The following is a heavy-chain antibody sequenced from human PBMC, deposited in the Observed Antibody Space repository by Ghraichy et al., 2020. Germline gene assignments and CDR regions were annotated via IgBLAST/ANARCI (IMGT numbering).Heavy chain of an antibody. CDR1: GFTFSSYS. D-gene: IGHD3-10*01. Sequence: LSLTCAASGFTFSSYSMNWVRQAPGKGLEWVSSISSSSSYIYYADSVKGRFTISRDNAKNSLYLQMNSLRAEDTAVYYCARERKVHYYGSGDAFDIWGQGTMVTVSS. V-gene: IGHV3-21*01. CDR3: ARERKVHYYGSGDAFDI. CDR2: ISSSSSYI. J-gene: IGHJ3*02.